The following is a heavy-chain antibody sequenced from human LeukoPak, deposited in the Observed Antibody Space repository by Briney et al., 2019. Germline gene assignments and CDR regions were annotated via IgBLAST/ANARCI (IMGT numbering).Heavy chain of an antibody. D-gene: IGHD1-26*01. Sequence: PGASLRLSCVASGFTSSNYAMSWVRRAPGKGLEWVSASSGNGGSTNYADSVKGRFTISRDNSKNTLYLQMNSLRADDTAVYYCAKDQGGGRSITILGDTRGDFDYWGQGTPVTVSS. CDR1: GFTSSNYA. CDR3: AKDQGGGRSITILGDTRGDFDY. V-gene: IGHV3-23*01. J-gene: IGHJ4*02. CDR2: SSGNGGST.